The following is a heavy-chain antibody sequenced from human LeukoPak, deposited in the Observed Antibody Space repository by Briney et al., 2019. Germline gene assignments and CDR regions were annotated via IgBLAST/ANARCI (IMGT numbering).Heavy chain of an antibody. V-gene: IGHV3-23*01. CDR2: ISGGGGST. CDR1: GFTFSSYA. CDR3: AKAKGDGYPYYFDY. D-gene: IGHD5-24*01. J-gene: IGHJ4*02. Sequence: PGGPLRLSCAASGFTFSSYAMSWVRQAPGKGPEWVSAISGGGGSTYYADSVKGRFTISRDNSKNTLYLQMNSLRAEDTAVYYCAKAKGDGYPYYFDYWGQGTLVTVSS.